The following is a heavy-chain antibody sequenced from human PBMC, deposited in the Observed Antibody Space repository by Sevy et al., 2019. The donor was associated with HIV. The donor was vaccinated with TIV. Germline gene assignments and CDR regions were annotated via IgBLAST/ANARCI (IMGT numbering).Heavy chain of an antibody. Sequence: GGSLRLSCAASGFTFSSYARSWVRQAPGKGLEWVSAISGSGGSTYYADSVKGRFTISRDNSKNTLYLQMNSLRAEDTAVYYCAKDAYSSGWYPSDYWGQGTLVTVSS. CDR3: AKDAYSSGWYPSDY. V-gene: IGHV3-23*01. CDR1: GFTFSSYA. J-gene: IGHJ4*02. D-gene: IGHD6-19*01. CDR2: ISGSGGST.